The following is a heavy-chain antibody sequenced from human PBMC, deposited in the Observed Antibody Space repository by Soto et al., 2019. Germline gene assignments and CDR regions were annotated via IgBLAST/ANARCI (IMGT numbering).Heavy chain of an antibody. V-gene: IGHV3-23*01. J-gene: IGHJ5*01. CDR1: GFDFSSHT. CDR3: ARRQVGATKGKSWFDS. D-gene: IGHD1-26*01. Sequence: EVHLLESGGGLLQPGGSLRLSCSASGFDFSSHTMIWVRQAPGKGLEWVASIGNSGDISNYGDSVKGRFTISRDNSKNTFYLQINSLRAEDTALYFCARRQVGATKGKSWFDSWGQGTLVTVSS. CDR2: IGNSGDIS.